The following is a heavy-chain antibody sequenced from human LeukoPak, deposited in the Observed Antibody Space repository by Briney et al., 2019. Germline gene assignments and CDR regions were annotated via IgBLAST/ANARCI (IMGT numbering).Heavy chain of an antibody. Sequence: GGSLKLSCAASGFTFSGSAMHWVRQASGEGLEWVGRSRSKADNYATAYAASVNGRFTISRDDSKNTAYLQMNSLKTEDTAVYYCTIHPPEGCSSTSCMDVWGKGTTVTVSS. CDR1: GFTFSGSA. CDR2: SRSKADNYAT. V-gene: IGHV3-73*01. J-gene: IGHJ6*04. CDR3: TIHPPEGCSSTSCMDV. D-gene: IGHD2-2*01.